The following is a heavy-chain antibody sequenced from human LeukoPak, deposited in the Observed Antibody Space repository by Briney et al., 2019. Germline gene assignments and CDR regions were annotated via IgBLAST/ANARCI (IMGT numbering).Heavy chain of an antibody. V-gene: IGHV4-39*07. CDR3: ASEDYGGNTYYYYYMDV. J-gene: IGHJ6*03. Sequence: SETLSLTCTVSGGSISSSSYYWGWIRQPPGKGLEWIGSIYHSGSTYYNPSLKSRVTISVDTSKNQFSLKLSSVTAADTAVYYCASEDYGGNTYYYYYMDVWGKGTTVTVSS. CDR1: GGSISSSSYY. D-gene: IGHD4-23*01. CDR2: IYHSGST.